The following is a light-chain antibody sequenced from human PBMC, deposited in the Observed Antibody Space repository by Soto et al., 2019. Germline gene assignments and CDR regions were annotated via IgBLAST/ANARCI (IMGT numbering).Light chain of an antibody. CDR1: SSDVGAYNY. CDR2: DVS. J-gene: IGLJ2*01. Sequence: QSALTQPASVSGSPGQSITISCTGTSSDVGAYNYVSWYQQHPDKAPKLMIYDVSNRPSGVSNRFSGSKSVNTASLTISGLQAEDEADYYCCSYTSSSTVVFGGGTKLTVL. V-gene: IGLV2-14*01. CDR3: CSYTSSSTVV.